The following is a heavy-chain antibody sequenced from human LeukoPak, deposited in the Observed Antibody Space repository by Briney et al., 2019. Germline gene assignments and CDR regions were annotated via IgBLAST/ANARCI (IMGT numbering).Heavy chain of an antibody. CDR1: GFTVSNNY. J-gene: IGHJ5*02. CDR2: IYSGGTT. CDR3: ARDPLA. V-gene: IGHV3-66*01. D-gene: IGHD1-1*01. Sequence: GGSLRLSCAASGFTVSNNYMAWVRQAPGKGLEWVSVIYSGGTTYYADSVKGRFTISRDNSKNMLYLQVNSLTADDTAVYYCARDPLAWGQGTLVTVSS.